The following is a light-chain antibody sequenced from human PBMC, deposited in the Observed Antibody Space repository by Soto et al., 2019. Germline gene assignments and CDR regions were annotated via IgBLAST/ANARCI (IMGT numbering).Light chain of an antibody. CDR1: QTVGSN. V-gene: IGKV3-15*01. Sequence: EIVVTQSPATLSVSPGERASLSCRASQTVGSNLAWYQQKPGQTPRLLIYGASTRAAGIAARFSGSGSGTDFTLTISSLQSEDFAVYYCQQYNNWPITFGQGTRLEIK. J-gene: IGKJ5*01. CDR2: GAS. CDR3: QQYNNWPIT.